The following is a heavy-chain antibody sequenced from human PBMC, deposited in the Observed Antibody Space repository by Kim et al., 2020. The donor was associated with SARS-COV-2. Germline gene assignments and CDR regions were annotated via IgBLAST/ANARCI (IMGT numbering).Heavy chain of an antibody. D-gene: IGHD3-3*01. CDR3: AKSDLTGF. J-gene: IGHJ1*01. CDR2: ISGSGSTT. CDR1: GFAFSTYA. Sequence: GGSLRLSCVASGFAFSTYAMSWVRQAPAKGLEWVSAISGSGSTTYYADSVQGRFTISRANSNNTLYLQMNSLRAEDTAIYYCAKSDLTGFGGQGTLVTV. V-gene: IGHV3-23*01.